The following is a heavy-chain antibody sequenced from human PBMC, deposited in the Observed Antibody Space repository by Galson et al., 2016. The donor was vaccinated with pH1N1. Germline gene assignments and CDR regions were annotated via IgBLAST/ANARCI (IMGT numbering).Heavy chain of an antibody. CDR3: ARGGYCSGGSCYDVFDH. D-gene: IGHD2-15*01. CDR1: GFTFSNYA. V-gene: IGHV3-23*01. CDR2: ISGSGGST. J-gene: IGHJ4*02. Sequence: LRLSCAASGFTFSNYAMNWVRQAPGKGLEWVSGISGSGGSTNYAESVKGRFIISRDNFKNTLYLQMNSLRSEDTAVYYCARGGYCSGGSCYDVFDHWGQGTLVTVSS.